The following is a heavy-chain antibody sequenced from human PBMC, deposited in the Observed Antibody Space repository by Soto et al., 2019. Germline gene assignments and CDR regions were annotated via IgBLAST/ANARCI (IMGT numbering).Heavy chain of an antibody. V-gene: IGHV1-69*13. CDR2: IIPIFGTA. D-gene: IGHD2-21*02. CDR3: ARSSHIVVVTAIEGGHYYYYGMDV. J-gene: IGHJ6*02. Sequence: GASVKVSCKASGGTFSSYAISWVRQAPGQGLEWMGGIIPIFGTANYAQKFQGRVTITADESTSTAYMELSSLRSEDTAVYYCARSSHIVVVTAIEGGHYYYYGMDVWGQGTTVTVS. CDR1: GGTFSSYA.